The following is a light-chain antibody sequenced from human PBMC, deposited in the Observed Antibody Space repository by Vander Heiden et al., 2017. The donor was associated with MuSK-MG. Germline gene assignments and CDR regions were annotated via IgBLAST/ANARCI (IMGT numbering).Light chain of an antibody. CDR3: QQYYSYPVT. CDR2: DAS. CDR1: QSISSW. Sequence: DIQMTQSPSTLSASVGDRVTITCRASQSISSWLAWYQQKPGKAPKLLIYDASSLESGVPSRFSGSGPGTEFTLTISSLQPDDFATYYCQQYYSYPVTFGQGTRVEMK. J-gene: IGKJ1*01. V-gene: IGKV1-5*01.